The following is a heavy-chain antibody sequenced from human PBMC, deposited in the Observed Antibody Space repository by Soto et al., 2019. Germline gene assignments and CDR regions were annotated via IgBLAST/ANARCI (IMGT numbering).Heavy chain of an antibody. CDR1: GYTFTSYD. CDR2: IIPIFGIA. J-gene: IGHJ5*02. Sequence: EASVKVSCKASGYTFTSYDINWVRQATGQGLEWMGWIIPIFGIANYAQKFQGRVTITADESTSTAYMELSSLRSEDTAVYYCARVQWELLDWFDPWGQGTLVTVSS. V-gene: IGHV1-69*13. D-gene: IGHD1-26*01. CDR3: ARVQWELLDWFDP.